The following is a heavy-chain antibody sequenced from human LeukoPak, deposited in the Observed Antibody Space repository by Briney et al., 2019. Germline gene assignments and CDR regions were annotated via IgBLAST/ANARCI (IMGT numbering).Heavy chain of an antibody. CDR1: GYTFTGYY. CDR2: INPNTGDT. Sequence: ASLKVSCKASGYTFTGYYMHWVRQAPGQRLEWMGWINPNTGDTNYAQKFQGRVTLNRDTTITTVYMELSRLTSDDTAIFYCAVAPGDYWGQGTLVTVSS. CDR3: AVAPGDY. D-gene: IGHD2-21*01. V-gene: IGHV1-2*02. J-gene: IGHJ4*02.